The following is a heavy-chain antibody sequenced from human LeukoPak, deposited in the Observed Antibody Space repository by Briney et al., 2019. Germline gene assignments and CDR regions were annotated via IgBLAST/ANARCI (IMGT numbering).Heavy chain of an antibody. V-gene: IGHV3-23*01. CDR3: AKHSTTVTTSFDY. D-gene: IGHD4-11*01. Sequence: GGSLRLSCATSGFTFTYAMSWVRQTPGKGLEWASAFSSSGGNTYYAHSVRGRFTISRDNSNNTLYLQMNSLRAEDTAVYYCAKHSTTVTTSFDYWGQGTLVTVSS. J-gene: IGHJ4*02. CDR2: FSSSGGNT. CDR1: GFTFTYA.